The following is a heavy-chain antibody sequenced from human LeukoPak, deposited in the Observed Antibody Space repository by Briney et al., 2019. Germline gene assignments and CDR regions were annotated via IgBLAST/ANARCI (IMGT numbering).Heavy chain of an antibody. J-gene: IGHJ4*02. V-gene: IGHV3-30-3*01. D-gene: IGHD3-3*01. Sequence: GGSLRLSCAASGFTFSDYYMSWIRQAPGKGLEWVSVISYDGSNKYYADSVKGRFTISRDNSKNTLYLQMNSLRAEDTAVYYCARAGYDFWSGSLDYWGQGTLVTVSS. CDR1: GFTFSDYY. CDR2: ISYDGSNK. CDR3: ARAGYDFWSGSLDY.